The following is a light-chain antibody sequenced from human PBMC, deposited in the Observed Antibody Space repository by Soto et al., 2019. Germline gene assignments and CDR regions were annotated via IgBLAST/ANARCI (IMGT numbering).Light chain of an antibody. CDR2: GSS. CDR1: ESVSGSD. CDR3: QQYGSSAWT. V-gene: IGKV3-20*01. J-gene: IGKJ1*01. Sequence: EIVLTQSPGTLSLSPGERATLSCRARESVSGSDLAWYQQKPGQAPRLLIYGSSSRATGIPDRFSGSGSGTDFTLTISRLEPEDFAVYYCQQYGSSAWTFGQGTKVEIK.